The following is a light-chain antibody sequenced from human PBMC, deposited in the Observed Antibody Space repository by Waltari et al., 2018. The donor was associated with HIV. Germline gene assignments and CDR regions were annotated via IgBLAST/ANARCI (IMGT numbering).Light chain of an antibody. J-gene: IGLJ2*01. CDR1: SSDVGGYNY. CDR2: AVS. V-gene: IGLV2-14*03. Sequence: QSALTQPASVSGSPGQSITISCTGTSSDVGGYNYVSWYQQHPGKAPKLMIYAVSNRPSGVFNRFSGSKSGNTASLTISGLQAEDEADYYCSSYTSSSLGVFGGGTKLTVL. CDR3: SSYTSSSLGV.